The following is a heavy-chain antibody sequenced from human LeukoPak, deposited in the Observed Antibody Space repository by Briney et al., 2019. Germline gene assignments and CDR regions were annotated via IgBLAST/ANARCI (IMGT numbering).Heavy chain of an antibody. V-gene: IGHV1-69*13. D-gene: IGHD4-11*01. CDR2: IIPIFGTA. CDR3: ARSPLQPKNYYYYYGMDV. Sequence: GASVKVSCKASGGTFSSYAISWVRQAPGQGLEWMGGIIPIFGTANYAQKFQGRVTITADESTSTAYMELSSLRSEDTAVYYCARSPLQPKNYYYYYGMDVWGQGTTVTVSS. CDR1: GGTFSSYA. J-gene: IGHJ6*02.